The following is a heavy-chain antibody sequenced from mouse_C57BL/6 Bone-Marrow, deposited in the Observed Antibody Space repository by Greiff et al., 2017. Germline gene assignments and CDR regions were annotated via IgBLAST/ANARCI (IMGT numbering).Heavy chain of an antibody. J-gene: IGHJ4*01. Sequence: VQLKESGPVLVKPGASVKMSCKASGYTFTDYYMNWVKQSHGKSLEWIGVINPYNGGTSYNQKFKGKATLTVDKSSSTAYMELNSLTSEDSAVYYCARRLDYAMDYWGQGTSVTVSS. V-gene: IGHV1-19*01. CDR3: ARRLDYAMDY. CDR1: GYTFTDYY. CDR2: INPYNGGT. D-gene: IGHD2-13*01.